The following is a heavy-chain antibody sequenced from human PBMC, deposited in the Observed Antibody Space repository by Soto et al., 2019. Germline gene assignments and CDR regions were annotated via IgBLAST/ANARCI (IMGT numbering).Heavy chain of an antibody. CDR3: AREGLYYDSSGYYSNWFDP. V-gene: IGHV3-33*01. CDR1: GFTFSSYG. CDR2: IWYDGSNK. D-gene: IGHD3-22*01. Sequence: QVQLVESGGGVVQPGRSLRLSCAASGFTFSSYGMHWVRQAPGKGLEWVAVIWYDGSNKYYADSVKGRFTISRDNSKNTLYLQMNSLRAEDTAVYYCAREGLYYDSSGYYSNWFDPWGQGTLVTVSS. J-gene: IGHJ5*02.